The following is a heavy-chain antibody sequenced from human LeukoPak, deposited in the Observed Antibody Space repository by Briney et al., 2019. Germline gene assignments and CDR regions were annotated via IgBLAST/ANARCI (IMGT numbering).Heavy chain of an antibody. D-gene: IGHD1-26*01. CDR3: ARDSGSYGSEY. V-gene: IGHV1-69*04. CDR2: IFPILGIA. CDR1: GGTFSSYA. Sequence: SVKVSCKASGGTFSSYAISWVRQAPGQGLEWMGRIFPILGIANYAQKFQGRVTITADKSTCSSYMELSSLRSEDTAVYYCARDSGSYGSEYWGQGTLVTVSS. J-gene: IGHJ4*02.